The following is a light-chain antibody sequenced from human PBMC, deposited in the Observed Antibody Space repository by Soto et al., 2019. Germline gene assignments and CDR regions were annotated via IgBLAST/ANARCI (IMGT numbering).Light chain of an antibody. CDR2: DAS. CDR1: QTIRSD. V-gene: IGKV3-11*01. Sequence: EIVMTQSPVTLSVSPGERATLSCRASQTIRSDLAWYQQKPGQAPRLLIYDASNRATGIPARFSGSGSGTDFTLTISSLEPEDFAVYYCQQRSKWPITFGQGTRLEI. CDR3: QQRSKWPIT. J-gene: IGKJ5*01.